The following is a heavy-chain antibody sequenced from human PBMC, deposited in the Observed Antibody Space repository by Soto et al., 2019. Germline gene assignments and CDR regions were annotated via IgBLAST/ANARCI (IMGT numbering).Heavy chain of an antibody. CDR2: ISPYSGGS. V-gene: IGHV1-2*02. CDR1: GYTFTDFY. CDR3: ARSPKTMFQPLDY. Sequence: ASVKVSCKASGYTFTDFYIHWVRQAPGQGLEWMAWISPYSGGSNYAQRFQGSVTVTRDTSVSTAYMELSRLTSDDTAIYFCARSPKTMFQPLDYWGPGTLVTVSS. D-gene: IGHD3-10*02. J-gene: IGHJ4*02.